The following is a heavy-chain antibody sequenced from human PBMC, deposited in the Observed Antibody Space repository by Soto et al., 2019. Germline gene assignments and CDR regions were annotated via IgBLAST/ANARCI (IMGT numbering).Heavy chain of an antibody. J-gene: IGHJ5*02. V-gene: IGHV3-30*18. D-gene: IGHD6-25*01. CDR3: AKRGSGRYNWFDP. CDR1: GFTFSSYG. CDR2: ISYDGSNK. Sequence: LRLSCAASGFTFSSYGMHWVRQAPGKGLEWVAVISYDGSNKYYADSVKGRFTISRDNSKNTLYLQMNSLRAEDTAVYYCAKRGSGRYNWFDPWGQGTLVTVSS.